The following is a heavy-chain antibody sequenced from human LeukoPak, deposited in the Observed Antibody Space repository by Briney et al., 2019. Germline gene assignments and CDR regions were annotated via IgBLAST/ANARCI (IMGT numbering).Heavy chain of an antibody. J-gene: IGHJ6*03. Sequence: ASVKVSCKASGYTFTSYGISWVRQAPGQGLEWMGWISAYNGNTNYAQKLQGRVTMTTDTSTSTAYMELGSLRSDDTAVYYCARAGDSSSWYYYYYYMDVWGKGTTVTVSS. CDR3: ARAGDSSSWYYYYYYMDV. CDR1: GYTFTSYG. D-gene: IGHD6-13*01. CDR2: ISAYNGNT. V-gene: IGHV1-18*01.